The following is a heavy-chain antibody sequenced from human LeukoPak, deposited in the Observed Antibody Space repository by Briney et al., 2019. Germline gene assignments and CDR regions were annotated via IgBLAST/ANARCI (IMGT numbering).Heavy chain of an antibody. CDR2: ISYDGSNE. V-gene: IGHV3-30*04. D-gene: IGHD4-23*01. CDR3: ASRWSRAWAFDI. Sequence: GGSLRLSCAASGFTFSSYVMHWVRQAPGKGLEWVAIISYDGSNEYYADSVKGRFTISRDNAKNSLYLQMNSLRAEDTAVYYCASRWSRAWAFDIWGQGTMVTVSS. J-gene: IGHJ3*02. CDR1: GFTFSSYV.